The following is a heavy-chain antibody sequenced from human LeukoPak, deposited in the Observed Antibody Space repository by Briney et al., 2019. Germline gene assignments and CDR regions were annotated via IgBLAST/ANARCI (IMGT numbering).Heavy chain of an antibody. CDR2: INPNNGDT. V-gene: IGHV1-2*02. CDR3: ARGAYYNFWSGFYHSPHFDY. CDR1: GYTFSSGYY. D-gene: IGHD3-3*01. Sequence: ASVKVSCKASGYTFSSGYYLHWVRQAPGQGLEWMGWINPNNGDTNYAQKFQGRVTMTRDTSISTAYMELSRLRSDDAAVYFCARGAYYNFWSGFYHSPHFDYWGQGTLVTVSS. J-gene: IGHJ4*02.